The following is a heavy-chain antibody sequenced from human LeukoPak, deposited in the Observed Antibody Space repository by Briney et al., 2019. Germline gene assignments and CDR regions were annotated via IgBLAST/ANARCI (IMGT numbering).Heavy chain of an antibody. Sequence: SETLSLTCAVYGGSFSGYYWSWIRQPPGKGLEWIGYIYYSGSTNYNPSLKSRVTISVDTSKNQFSLKLSSVTAADTAVYYCARDSRDYYYGMDVWGQGTTVTVSS. V-gene: IGHV4-59*01. CDR3: ARDSRDYYYGMDV. CDR1: GGSFSGYY. CDR2: IYYSGST. J-gene: IGHJ6*02.